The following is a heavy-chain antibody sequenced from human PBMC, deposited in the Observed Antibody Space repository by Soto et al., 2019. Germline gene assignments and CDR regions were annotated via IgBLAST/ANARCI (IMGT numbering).Heavy chain of an antibody. CDR2: ISGSGGST. J-gene: IGHJ6*02. CDR3: AKGGLWDALDYGAIVRGYYYYYGMDV. CDR1: GFTFSSYA. D-gene: IGHD4-17*01. Sequence: GGSLRLSCAASGFTFSSYAMSWVRQAPGKGLEWVSAISGSGGSTYYADSVKGRFTISRDNSKNTLYLQMNSPRAEDTAVYYCAKGGLWDALDYGAIVRGYYYYYGMDVWGQGTTVTVSS. V-gene: IGHV3-23*01.